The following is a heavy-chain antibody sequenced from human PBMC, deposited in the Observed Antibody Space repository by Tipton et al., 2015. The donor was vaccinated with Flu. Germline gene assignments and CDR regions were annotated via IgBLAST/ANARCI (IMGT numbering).Heavy chain of an antibody. CDR1: GGSITSSSFH. D-gene: IGHD3-10*01. V-gene: IGHV4-39*07. J-gene: IGHJ4*02. CDR2: IHYSGTT. CDR3: ARASGSGTYVIFDY. Sequence: GLVKPSETLSLSCTVSGGSITSSSFHWGWIRQTPGKGLEWIGVIHYSGTTYYNPSLKSRVTVSVDTSKNQFSLNLRSVTAADTAVYYCARASGSGTYVIFDYWGQGMLVTVSS.